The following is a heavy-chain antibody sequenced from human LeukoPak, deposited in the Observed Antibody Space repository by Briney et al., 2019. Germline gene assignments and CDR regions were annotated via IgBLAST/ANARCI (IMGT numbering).Heavy chain of an antibody. CDR2: IYSGGST. V-gene: IGHV3-53*01. Sequence: HSGGSLRLSCAASGFTVSSNYMSWVRQAPGKGLEWVSVIYSGGSTYYTDSVKGQFTISRDNSKNTLYLQMNSLRAEDTAVYYCPRVWVEQPQYFDYWGREPWSPSPQ. CDR3: PRVWVEQPQYFDY. CDR1: GFTVSSNY. J-gene: IGHJ4*02. D-gene: IGHD1/OR15-1a*01.